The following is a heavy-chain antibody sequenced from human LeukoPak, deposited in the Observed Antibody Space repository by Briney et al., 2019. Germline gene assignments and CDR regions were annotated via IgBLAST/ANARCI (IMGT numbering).Heavy chain of an antibody. CDR1: GVAIGGSW. Sequence: GGSLRLSCIVSGVAIGGSWMSWVRQSPGKGLEWVANVNPGGSIQNYVDSVKGRFTISRDNAKNSLYLQMNSLRAEDPAVYYCARIGRCGWTERGQHRREGGMVTLSS. CDR2: VNPGGSIQ. J-gene: IGHJ1*01. V-gene: IGHV3-7*01. CDR3: ARIGRCGWTERGQH. D-gene: IGHD6-19*01.